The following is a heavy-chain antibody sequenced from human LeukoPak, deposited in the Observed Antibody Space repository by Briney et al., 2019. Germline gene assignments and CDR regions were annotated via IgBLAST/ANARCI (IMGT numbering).Heavy chain of an antibody. V-gene: IGHV1-8*01. J-gene: IGHJ4*02. D-gene: IGHD6-19*01. Sequence: ASVKVSCKASGYTFTGYDINWVRQAPGQGLEWMGWMNPNSGNTGYAQKFQGRVTMTRNTSISTAYMELSSLRSEDTAVYYCARDYQFGGWPPTREFDYWGQGTLVTVSS. CDR1: GYTFTGYD. CDR3: ARDYQFGGWPPTREFDY. CDR2: MNPNSGNT.